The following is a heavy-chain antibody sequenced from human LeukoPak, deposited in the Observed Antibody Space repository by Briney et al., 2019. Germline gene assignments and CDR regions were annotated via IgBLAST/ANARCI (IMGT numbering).Heavy chain of an antibody. V-gene: IGHV3-72*01. D-gene: IGHD6-13*01. CDR3: VRGVTTGSGWYHFDN. CDR1: GFSITDHH. J-gene: IGHJ4*02. CDR2: SATTKPNSCTT. Sequence: GGSLRLSCAGAGFSITDHHMDWVRQAPGKGLEWIGRSATTKPNSCTTQYAASVRGRFTFSRDDSQNSLYLHLNSLKTEDTAVYYCVRGVTTGSGWYHFDNWGLGTLVTVSS.